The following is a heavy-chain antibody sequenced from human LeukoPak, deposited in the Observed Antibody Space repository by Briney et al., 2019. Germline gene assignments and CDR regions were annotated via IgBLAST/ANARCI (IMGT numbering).Heavy chain of an antibody. CDR1: GYTFTSYY. Sequence: ASVKVSRKASGYTFTSYYMHWVRQAPGQGLEWMGIINPSGGSTSYAQKFQGRVTMTRDMSTSTVYMELSSLRSEDTAVYYCARLGKLRITIFGVVTEDALDIWGQGTMVTVSS. CDR2: INPSGGST. V-gene: IGHV1-46*01. J-gene: IGHJ3*02. D-gene: IGHD3-3*01. CDR3: ARLGKLRITIFGVVTEDALDI.